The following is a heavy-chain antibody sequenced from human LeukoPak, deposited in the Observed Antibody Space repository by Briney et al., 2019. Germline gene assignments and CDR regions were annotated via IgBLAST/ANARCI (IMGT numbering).Heavy chain of an antibody. CDR2: ISYDGSNK. D-gene: IGHD1-26*01. CDR1: GFTFSSYG. CDR3: AKAEEWELLYYYYGMDV. J-gene: IGHJ6*02. V-gene: IGHV3-30*18. Sequence: GGSLRLTCAASGFTFSSYGMHWVRQVPGKGLEWVAVISYDGSNKYYADSVKGRFAISRDNSKNTLYLQMNSLRAEDTAVYYCAKAEEWELLYYYYGMDVWGQGTTVTVSS.